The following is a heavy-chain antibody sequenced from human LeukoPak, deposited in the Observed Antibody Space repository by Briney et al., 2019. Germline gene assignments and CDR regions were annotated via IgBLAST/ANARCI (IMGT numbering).Heavy chain of an antibody. D-gene: IGHD5-24*01. Sequence: SETLSLTCTVSGGSISSYYWSWIRQPPGKGLEWIGYIYYSGSTNYNPSLKSRVTISVDTSKNQFSLKLSSVTAADTAVYYCARGEMATIGGADYWGQVTLVTVSS. V-gene: IGHV4-59*01. J-gene: IGHJ4*02. CDR1: GGSISSYY. CDR2: IYYSGST. CDR3: ARGEMATIGGADY.